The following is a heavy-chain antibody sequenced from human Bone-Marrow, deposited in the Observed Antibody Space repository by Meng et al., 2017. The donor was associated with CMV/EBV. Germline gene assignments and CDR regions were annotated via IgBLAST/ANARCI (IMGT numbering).Heavy chain of an antibody. CDR3: ARDPDGSNWFDP. J-gene: IGHJ5*02. Sequence: ASVKVSCKASGYTFSDYYIHWVRQAPGQGLEWMAWINPNSGVTNYAQKFQGRVTVTRDTSISTAYMELSRLRSDDTAVYYCARDPDGSNWFDPWGQGTLVTVSS. CDR1: GYTFSDYY. D-gene: IGHD1-26*01. CDR2: INPNSGVT. V-gene: IGHV1-2*02.